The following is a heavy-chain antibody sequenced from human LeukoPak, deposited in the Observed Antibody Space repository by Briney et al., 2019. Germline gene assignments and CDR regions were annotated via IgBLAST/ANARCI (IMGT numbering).Heavy chain of an antibody. CDR2: IYYSGST. CDR3: GHSGSYYLFDY. D-gene: IGHD1-26*01. Sequence: SDTLSLTCTVSGGSISSSSYYWGWIRQPPGKGLEWIGGIYYSGSTYYNPSLKSRVAISVDTSKNQFSLKLRSVTAADTAVYYCGHSGSYYLFDYWGQGTLVTVSS. V-gene: IGHV4-39*01. J-gene: IGHJ4*02. CDR1: GGSISSSSYY.